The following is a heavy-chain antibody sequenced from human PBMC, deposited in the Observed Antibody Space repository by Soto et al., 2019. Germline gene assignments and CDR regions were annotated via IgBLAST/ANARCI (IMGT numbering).Heavy chain of an antibody. D-gene: IGHD3-10*01. J-gene: IGHJ5*02. CDR1: GGSISGFY. Sequence: SETLSLTCTVSGGSISGFYWSWIRQPPGKGLEWIGYMYHSGSTNYNPSLKSRVTISVDTSKNQFSLKLSSVTAADTAVYYCARVEPLVRRLRWFDPWGQGTLVTVSS. CDR3: ARVEPLVRRLRWFDP. CDR2: MYHSGST. V-gene: IGHV4-59*01.